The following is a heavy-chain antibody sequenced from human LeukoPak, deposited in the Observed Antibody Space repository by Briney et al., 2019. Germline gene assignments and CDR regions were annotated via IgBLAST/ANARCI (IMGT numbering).Heavy chain of an antibody. V-gene: IGHV3-30*02. CDR3: AKDRIGYGYRPGYFVY. CDR2: IRYDGSNK. Sequence: GGSLRLSCAASGFTFSSYGMHWVRQAPGKGLEWVAFIRYDGSNKYYADSVKGRFTISRDNSKNTLYLQMNSLRAEDTAVYYCAKDRIGYGYRPGYFVYWGQGTLVTVSS. CDR1: GFTFSSYG. J-gene: IGHJ4*02. D-gene: IGHD5-18*01.